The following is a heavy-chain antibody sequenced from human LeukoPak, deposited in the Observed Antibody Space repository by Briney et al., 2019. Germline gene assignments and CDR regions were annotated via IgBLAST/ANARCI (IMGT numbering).Heavy chain of an antibody. CDR3: LKDATPMGS. Sequence: GGSLRLSCAASGFTVSSSYMSWVRQAPGTGLEWVSVIYSGGSTYYADSVKGRFTISRDNSKNTLYLQMSSLRAEDTAVYYCLKDATPMGSWGQGTLVTVSS. CDR2: IYSGGST. D-gene: IGHD2-15*01. J-gene: IGHJ4*02. CDR1: GFTVSSSY. V-gene: IGHV3-53*05.